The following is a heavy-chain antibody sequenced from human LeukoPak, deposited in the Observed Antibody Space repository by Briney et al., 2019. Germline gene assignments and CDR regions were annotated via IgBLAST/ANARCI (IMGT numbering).Heavy chain of an antibody. V-gene: IGHV4-34*01. CDR1: SESFSGYF. CDR3: ARTTRYSNYGGGAFDM. J-gene: IGHJ3*02. CDR2: INHSGTT. D-gene: IGHD4-11*01. Sequence: SETLSLTCAVYSESFSGYFWSWIRQPPGKGLEWIGEINHSGTTNYNPSLKSRVTKSEDTSKKQFSLKLSSLTAADTAVYYCARTTRYSNYGGGAFDMWGQGTMVTVSS.